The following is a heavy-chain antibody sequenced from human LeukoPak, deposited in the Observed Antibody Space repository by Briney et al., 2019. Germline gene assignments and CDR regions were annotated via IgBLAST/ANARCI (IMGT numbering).Heavy chain of an antibody. CDR2: IIPIFGTA. V-gene: IGHV1-69*05. Sequence: HGASVKVSCKASGGTFSSYAISWVRQAPGQGLEWMGGIIPIFGTANYAQKFQGRVTITTDESTSTAYMELSSLRSDDTAVYYCARTVAGDNDAFDIWGQGTMVTVSS. J-gene: IGHJ3*02. CDR1: GGTFSSYA. CDR3: ARTVAGDNDAFDI. D-gene: IGHD6-19*01.